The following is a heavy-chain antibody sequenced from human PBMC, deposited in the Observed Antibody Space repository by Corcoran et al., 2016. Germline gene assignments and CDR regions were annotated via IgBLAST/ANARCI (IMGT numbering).Heavy chain of an antibody. CDR1: GGSISSSSYY. D-gene: IGHD3-22*01. V-gene: IGHV4-39*01. Sequence: QLQLQESGPGLVKPSETLSLTCTVSGGSISSSSYYWGWIRQPPGKGLEWIGSIYYSGSTYYNPSLKSRVTISVDTSKNQFSLKLSSVTAADTAVYYCARRGYDSSGYYYPTGWFDPWGQGTLVTVSS. CDR3: ARRGYDSSGYYYPTGWFDP. CDR2: IYYSGST. J-gene: IGHJ5*02.